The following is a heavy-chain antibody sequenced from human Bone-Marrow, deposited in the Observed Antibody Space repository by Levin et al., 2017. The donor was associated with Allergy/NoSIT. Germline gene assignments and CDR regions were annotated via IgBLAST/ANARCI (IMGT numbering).Heavy chain of an antibody. CDR3: ARGLRRYCSSTSGSAFGY. CDR2: INPSGGST. J-gene: IGHJ4*02. CDR1: GYTFTSYY. V-gene: IGHV1-46*01. D-gene: IGHD2-2*01. Sequence: ASVKVSCKASGYTFTSYYMHWVRQAPGQGLEWMGIINPSGGSTSYAQKFQGRVTMTRDTSTSTVYMELSSLRSEDTAVYYCARGLRRYCSSTSGSAFGYWGQGTLVTVSS.